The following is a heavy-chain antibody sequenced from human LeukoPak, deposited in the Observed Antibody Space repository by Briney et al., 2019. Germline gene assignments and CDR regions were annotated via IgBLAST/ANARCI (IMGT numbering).Heavy chain of an antibody. J-gene: IGHJ6*02. D-gene: IGHD3-3*02. CDR1: GFTFSSYA. Sequence: PGGSLRLSCAASGFTFSSYAMSWVRQAPGRGLEWVSAISAGGGSTYYADSGKGRFTISRDNSKNTLYMQMNSLGAEDTAVYYCAKGIRPYYYYGMDVWGQGTTVTVSS. V-gene: IGHV3-23*01. CDR3: AKGIRPYYYYGMDV. CDR2: ISAGGGST.